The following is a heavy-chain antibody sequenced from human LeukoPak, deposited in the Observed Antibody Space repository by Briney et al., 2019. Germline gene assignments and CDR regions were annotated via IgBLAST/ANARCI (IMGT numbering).Heavy chain of an antibody. V-gene: IGHV4-59*12. D-gene: IGHD2/OR15-2a*01. CDR1: SAPIWGYY. J-gene: IGHJ3*02. Sequence: SEPLSLTCCVSSAPIWGYYWSWLRQPPGKGLEWFGHIYYSGSTTYNPSLKSRVTISVDSTKNQFSLRLSTGGAAESALYYCAMRLSRCNNGFDIWGQGTMVTVSS. CDR2: IYYSGST. CDR3: AMRLSRCNNGFDI.